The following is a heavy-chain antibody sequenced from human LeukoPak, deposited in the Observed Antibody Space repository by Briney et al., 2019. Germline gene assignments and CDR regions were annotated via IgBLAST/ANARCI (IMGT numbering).Heavy chain of an antibody. CDR2: INGNGSST. Sequence: GGSLRLSCAASGFTFSSYWMHWVRQAPGKGLVWVSRINGNGSSTDYADSVKGRFTIFRDNAKNTLYLQMNSLRAEDTAVYYCARLSYRPESSIAARPYDYWGQGTLVTVSS. J-gene: IGHJ4*02. CDR1: GFTFSSYW. D-gene: IGHD6-6*01. V-gene: IGHV3-74*01. CDR3: ARLSYRPESSIAARPYDY.